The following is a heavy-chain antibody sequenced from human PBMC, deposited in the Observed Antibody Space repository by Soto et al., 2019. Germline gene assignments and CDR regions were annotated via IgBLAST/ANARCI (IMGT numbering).Heavy chain of an antibody. CDR3: ARQTTYSSSWFDY. J-gene: IGHJ5*01. Sequence: SETLSLTCTVSGGSIINYYWTWIRQAAGKGLEWVGRIYSSGSASYNPSLKSRLTMSVDTSKNQITLKLTSVTAADTALYYCARQTTYSSSWFDYWGHGTLVTVSS. D-gene: IGHD6-13*01. CDR2: IYSSGSA. CDR1: GGSIINYY. V-gene: IGHV4-4*07.